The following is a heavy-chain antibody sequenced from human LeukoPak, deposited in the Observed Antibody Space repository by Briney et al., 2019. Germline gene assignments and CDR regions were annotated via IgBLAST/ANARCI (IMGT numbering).Heavy chain of an antibody. CDR1: GYSFSTYW. CDR3: ARRITGWAFDY. V-gene: IGHV5-51*01. CDR2: IFPGDSDT. J-gene: IGHJ4*02. Sequence: GESLKISCKGSGYSFSTYWIAWVRQMPGKGLEWMGIIFPGDSDTRYSPSVQGQVTISADKSISTAYLQWSSLKASDTAMYYCARRITGWAFDYWGQGTLVTVSS. D-gene: IGHD6-19*01.